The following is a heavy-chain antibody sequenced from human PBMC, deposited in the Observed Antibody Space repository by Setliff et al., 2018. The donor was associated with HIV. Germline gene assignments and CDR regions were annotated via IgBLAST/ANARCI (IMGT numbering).Heavy chain of an antibody. Sequence: SETLSLTCAVYGGSFSGYYWSWIRQPPGKGLQWIGSIYYRGSTYYNPSLKSRVTISVDTSKNQFSLKLRSVTAADTALYYCARQGNWEFDYWGQGTLVTVSS. J-gene: IGHJ4*02. CDR3: ARQGNWEFDY. V-gene: IGHV4-34*01. D-gene: IGHD7-27*01. CDR2: IYYRGST. CDR1: GGSFSGYY.